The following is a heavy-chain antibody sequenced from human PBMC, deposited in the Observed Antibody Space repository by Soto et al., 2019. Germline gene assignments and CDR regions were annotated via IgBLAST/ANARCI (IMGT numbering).Heavy chain of an antibody. CDR3: ARERGWIWAPFDN. CDR2: IKSVPDGGTT. Sequence: VGSLRLSCATSGFTFGAARKTLVRPAPGKGMEWVGRIKSVPDGGTTDYAAPVKDRITISRDDSKNTLHLQMNGLRPEDTGVYYCARERGWIWAPFDNWGQGTLVTVSS. V-gene: IGHV3-15*07. J-gene: IGHJ4*02. CDR1: GFTFGAAR. D-gene: IGHD2-2*03.